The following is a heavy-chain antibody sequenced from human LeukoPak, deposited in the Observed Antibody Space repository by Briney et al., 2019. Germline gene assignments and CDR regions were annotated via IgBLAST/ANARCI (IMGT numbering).Heavy chain of an antibody. CDR1: GFTFSSYA. J-gene: IGHJ4*02. D-gene: IGHD1-26*01. CDR2: ISTNGGST. V-gene: IGHV3-64D*06. CDR3: VKVAGSGSNYDY. Sequence: GGSLRLSCSASGFTFSSYAMHWVRQAPGKGLEYVSGISTNGGSTYYADSVKGRFTISRDNSKNTLYLQMSSLRAEHTAVYYCVKVAGSGSNYDYWGQGTLVTVSS.